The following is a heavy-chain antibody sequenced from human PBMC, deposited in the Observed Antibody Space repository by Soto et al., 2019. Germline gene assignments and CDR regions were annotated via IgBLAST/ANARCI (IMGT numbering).Heavy chain of an antibody. D-gene: IGHD3-10*01. CDR1: GFTFSSYA. V-gene: IGHV3-23*01. CDR3: AKVRTMVRGVKQLYNWLDP. Sequence: EVQLLESGGGLVQPGGSLRLSCAASGFTFSSYAMSWVRQAPGQGLEWVSAISGSGGSIYYADSVKGRFTISRDNSKNTLYLQMNSLRAEDTAVYYCAKVRTMVRGVKQLYNWLDPWGQGTLVTVSS. J-gene: IGHJ5*02. CDR2: ISGSGGSI.